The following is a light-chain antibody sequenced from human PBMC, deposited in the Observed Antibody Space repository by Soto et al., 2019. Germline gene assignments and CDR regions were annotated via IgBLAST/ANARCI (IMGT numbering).Light chain of an antibody. V-gene: IGKV4-1*01. CDR3: QQYGSSPPIT. J-gene: IGKJ5*01. CDR2: ITS. Sequence: DIVMTQSPASLAVSLGETATINCRSSQSVLFYSNNRNYIAWYQQKPGHAPRLPIYITSTRATGIPARFSGSGSGTEFTLTISRLEPEDFAVYYCQQYGSSPPITFGQGTRLEIK. CDR1: QSVLFYSNNRNY.